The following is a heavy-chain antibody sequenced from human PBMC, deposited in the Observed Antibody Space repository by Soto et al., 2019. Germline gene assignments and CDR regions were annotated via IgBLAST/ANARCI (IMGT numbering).Heavy chain of an antibody. V-gene: IGHV3-23*01. D-gene: IGHD3-9*01. J-gene: IGHJ6*02. CDR2: IGGSGSNT. CDR1: GFTFSNYA. CDR3: ARVVRYFDTPYGMDV. Sequence: EGPLLESGEGLVQPGGSLKLSCAASGFTFSNYAMSWVRQAPGKGLEWVSGIGGSGSNTYYADSVKGRFTISRDNSXXTLFLQMNSLRAEDTAEYYCARVVRYFDTPYGMDVWGQGTTVTVSS.